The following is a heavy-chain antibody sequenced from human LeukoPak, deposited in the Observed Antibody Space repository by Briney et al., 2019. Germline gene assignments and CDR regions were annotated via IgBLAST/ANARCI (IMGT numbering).Heavy chain of an antibody. CDR1: GYTFTGYY. D-gene: IGHD5-24*01. CDR2: INPNSGGT. CDR3: ARDGEMATNPYYFYYYMDV. J-gene: IGHJ6*03. V-gene: IGHV1-2*02. Sequence: ASVKVSCKASGYTFTGYYMHWVRQAPGQGLEWMGWINPNSGGTNYAQKFQGRVTMTRDTSISTAYMELSSLRSEDTAVYYCARDGEMATNPYYFYYYMDVWGKGTTVTVSS.